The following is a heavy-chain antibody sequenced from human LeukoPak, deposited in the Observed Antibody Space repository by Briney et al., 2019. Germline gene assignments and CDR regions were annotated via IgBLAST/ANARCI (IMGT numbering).Heavy chain of an antibody. Sequence: ASGKVSCKASGGTFSSYAISWVRQAPGQGLEWMGGIIPIFGTANYAQKFRGRVTITADKSTSTAYMELSSLRSEDTAVYYCARENQIAVAGTGWGDAFDIWGQGTMVTVSS. D-gene: IGHD6-19*01. J-gene: IGHJ3*02. CDR2: IIPIFGTA. CDR3: ARENQIAVAGTGWGDAFDI. V-gene: IGHV1-69*06. CDR1: GGTFSSYA.